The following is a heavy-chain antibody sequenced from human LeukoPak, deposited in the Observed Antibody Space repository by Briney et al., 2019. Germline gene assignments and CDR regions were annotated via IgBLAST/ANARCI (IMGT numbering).Heavy chain of an antibody. CDR3: VRQAGVS. CDR1: GFAFSSYG. Sequence: GGSLRLSCAASGFAFSSYGMHWVRQAPTKGLEWVANIKGDGSEKYYVDSVKGRFTISRDNDKNYLYLQMNSLRDEDTAVYYCVRQAGVSWGQGTLVTVSS. V-gene: IGHV3-7*01. J-gene: IGHJ5*02. D-gene: IGHD6-19*01. CDR2: IKGDGSEK.